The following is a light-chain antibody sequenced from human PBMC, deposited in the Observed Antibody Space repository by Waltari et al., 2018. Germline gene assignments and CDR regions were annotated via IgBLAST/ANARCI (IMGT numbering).Light chain of an antibody. CDR3: SMYMGSGIWV. CDR1: SGSVSSTSY. Sequence: QTVLTQETSLSVSPGGTVTLTCALSSGSVSSTSYATGYQQTPGQAPRMLVYTGNGRSSGVPDRFSGSILGNKAALTITGAQADDESDYHCSMYMGSGIWVFGGGTKLTVL. V-gene: IGLV8-61*01. J-gene: IGLJ3*02. CDR2: TGN.